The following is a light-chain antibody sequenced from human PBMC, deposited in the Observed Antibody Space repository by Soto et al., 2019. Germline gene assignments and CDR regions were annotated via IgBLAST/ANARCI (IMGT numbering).Light chain of an antibody. CDR2: GAT. J-gene: IGKJ4*01. V-gene: IGKV3-20*01. Sequence: EIVLTQSPGTLPVSPGERATLSCRASQSVGRNYLAWYQQKPGQAPRLLIHGATSRATGIPDRFSGSGSGTDFTLTISRLEPEDFAVYYCQQYAASPLTVGGGTKVETK. CDR1: QSVGRNY. CDR3: QQYAASPLT.